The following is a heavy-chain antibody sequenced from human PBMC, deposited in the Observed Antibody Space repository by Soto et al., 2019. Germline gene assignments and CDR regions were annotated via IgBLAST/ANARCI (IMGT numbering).Heavy chain of an antibody. D-gene: IGHD2-15*01. V-gene: IGHV4-59*01. CDR2: IYYSGST. CDR1: GGSISSYY. Sequence: SETLSLTCTVSGGSISSYYWSWIRQPPGKGLEWIGYIYYSGSTNYNPSLKSRVTISVDTSKNQFSLKLSSVTAADTAVYYCARAQDLVVVVIRPLDYYGMDVWGQGTTVTVSS. CDR3: ARAQDLVVVVIRPLDYYGMDV. J-gene: IGHJ6*02.